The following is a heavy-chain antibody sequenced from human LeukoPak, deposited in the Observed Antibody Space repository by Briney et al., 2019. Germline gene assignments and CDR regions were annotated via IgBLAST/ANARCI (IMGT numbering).Heavy chain of an antibody. Sequence: SETLSLTCAVYGGSFSGYYWSWIRQPPVRGLEWIGEINHSRSTNYNPSLKSRVTISVDTSKNQFSLKLSSVTAADTAVYYCAREARYSSSWYRGYFDYWGQGTLVTVSS. CDR2: INHSRST. D-gene: IGHD6-13*01. CDR3: AREARYSSSWYRGYFDY. J-gene: IGHJ4*02. CDR1: GGSFSGYY. V-gene: IGHV4-34*01.